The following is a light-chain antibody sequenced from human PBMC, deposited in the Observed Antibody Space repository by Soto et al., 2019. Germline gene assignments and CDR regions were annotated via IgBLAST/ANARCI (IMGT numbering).Light chain of an antibody. Sequence: EIVLTQSPGTLSLSPGERATLSCRASQSVGRNYLAWYQQKAGQAPRLLIHGASSRATGIPDTFSGSGSGTDFPLTISRLEPEDFAVYYCQQYASSPLTFGGGTKVEIK. J-gene: IGKJ4*01. V-gene: IGKV3-20*01. CDR3: QQYASSPLT. CDR2: GAS. CDR1: QSVGRNY.